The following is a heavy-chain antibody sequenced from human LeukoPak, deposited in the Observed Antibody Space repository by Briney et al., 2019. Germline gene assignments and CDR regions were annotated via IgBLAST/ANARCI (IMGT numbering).Heavy chain of an antibody. V-gene: IGHV3-30*03. D-gene: IGHD2-15*01. Sequence: GGSLRLSCAASEFSFRSYGMNWVRQAPGKGLEWVALTSYDGTNDYYVDSVRGRFTVSRDNSKNTLSLQMNSLRGEDTALYYCATDGYCSGGNCYAGHFHYWGQGTLVTVSS. J-gene: IGHJ4*02. CDR3: ATDGYCSGGNCYAGHFHY. CDR1: EFSFRSYG. CDR2: TSYDGTND.